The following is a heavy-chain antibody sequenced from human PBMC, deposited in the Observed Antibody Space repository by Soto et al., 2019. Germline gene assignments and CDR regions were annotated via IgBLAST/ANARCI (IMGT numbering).Heavy chain of an antibody. CDR1: GGSISGRNW. CDR2: VFHSGDT. D-gene: IGHD3-22*01. Sequence: QVQLQESGPGLVKPSGTLSLTCVVSGGSISGRNWWSWVRQAPGKGLEWIGEVFHSGDTTYTPSLRSRVIISVDKSKNQFSLKLNSVTAADTAVYYCARLIYDSRLNYFYFDFWGQGALVTVSS. CDR3: ARLIYDSRLNYFYFDF. J-gene: IGHJ4*02. V-gene: IGHV4-4*02.